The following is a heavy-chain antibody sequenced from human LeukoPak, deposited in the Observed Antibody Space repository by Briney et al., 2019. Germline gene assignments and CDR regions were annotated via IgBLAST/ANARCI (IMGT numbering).Heavy chain of an antibody. J-gene: IGHJ4*02. CDR1: GGSISSGSYY. CDR2: IYTSGST. Sequence: PSQTLSLTCTVSGGSISSGSYYWSWIRQPAGKGLEWIGRIYTSGSTNYNPSLKSRVTMSVDTSKNQFSLKLSSVTAADTAVYYCAREEWRDSSGWYWGDRLGYYFDYWGQGTLVTVSS. V-gene: IGHV4-61*02. D-gene: IGHD6-19*01. CDR3: AREEWRDSSGWYWGDRLGYYFDY.